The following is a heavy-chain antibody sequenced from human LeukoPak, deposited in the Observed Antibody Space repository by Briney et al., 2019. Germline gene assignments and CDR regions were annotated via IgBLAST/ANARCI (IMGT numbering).Heavy chain of an antibody. V-gene: IGHV4-34*01. Sequence: SETLSLTCAVYGGSFSGYYWSWIRQPPGKGLEWIGEIYHSGSTYYNPSLKSRVTISVDTSKNQFSLKLSSVTAADTAVYYCARDIGGEDYWGQGTLVTVSS. D-gene: IGHD3-16*01. CDR2: IYHSGST. CDR1: GGSFSGYY. CDR3: ARDIGGEDY. J-gene: IGHJ4*02.